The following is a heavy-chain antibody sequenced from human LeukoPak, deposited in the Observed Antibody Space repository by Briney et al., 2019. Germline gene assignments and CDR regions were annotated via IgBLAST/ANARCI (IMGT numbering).Heavy chain of an antibody. V-gene: IGHV3-23*01. CDR3: ARDIELST. J-gene: IGHJ3*01. D-gene: IGHD5-12*01. CDR2: IASSGLNT. Sequence: PGGSLRLSCAASGFTFSRYWMHWVRQAPGKGLEWVSLIASSGLNTYYADSVRGRFTISRDNSKNTLSLQMNSLRVEDTAIYYCARDIELSTWGLGTLVTVSS. CDR1: GFTFSRYW.